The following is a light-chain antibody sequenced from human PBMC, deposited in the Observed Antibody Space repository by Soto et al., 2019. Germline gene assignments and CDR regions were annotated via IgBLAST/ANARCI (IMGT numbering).Light chain of an antibody. V-gene: IGLV2-14*03. Sequence: QSALTQPASVSGSPGQSIAISCNGTSSDIGTYDYVSWYQQHPGKAPKLMLFDVNHRPSGVSDRFFGSKSGNTASLTISGLQAEDEADYYCSSYTTSRSVIFGGGTKVTVL. CDR1: SSDIGTYDY. J-gene: IGLJ2*01. CDR2: DVN. CDR3: SSYTTSRSVI.